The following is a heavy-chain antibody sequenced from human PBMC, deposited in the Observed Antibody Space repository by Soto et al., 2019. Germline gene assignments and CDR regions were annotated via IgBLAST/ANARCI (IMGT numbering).Heavy chain of an antibody. Sequence: GGSLRLSCAASGFTFSSYSMNWVRQAPGKGLEWVSSISSSSSYIYYADSVKGRFTISRDNAKNSLYLQMNSLRAEDTSVYFCAILTTVTTSGDDDAFDIWGQGTMVTVSS. J-gene: IGHJ3*02. V-gene: IGHV3-21*06. CDR1: GFTFSSYS. CDR3: AILTTVTTSGDDDAFDI. CDR2: ISSSSSYI. D-gene: IGHD4-17*01.